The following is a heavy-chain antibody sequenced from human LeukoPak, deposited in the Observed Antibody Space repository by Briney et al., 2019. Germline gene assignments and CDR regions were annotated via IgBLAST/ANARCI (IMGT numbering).Heavy chain of an antibody. J-gene: IGHJ4*02. CDR2: MNPNSGNT. CDR3: ARGLYCSGGSCYGYYFDY. Sequence: ASVKVSCKASGYTFTSYDINWVRRATGQGLEWMGWMNPNSGNTGYAQKFQGRVTMTRNTSISTAYMELSSLRSEDTAVYYCARGLYCSGGSCYGYYFDYWGQGTLVTVSS. D-gene: IGHD2-15*01. CDR1: GYTFTSYD. V-gene: IGHV1-8*01.